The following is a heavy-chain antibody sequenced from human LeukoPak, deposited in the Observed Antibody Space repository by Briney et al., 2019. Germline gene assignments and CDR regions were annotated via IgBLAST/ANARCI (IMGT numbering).Heavy chain of an antibody. V-gene: IGHV3-74*01. CDR1: GFTFSDYW. D-gene: IGHD3-22*01. Sequence: GGSLRLSCAASGFTFSDYWMHWVRQAPGKGLEWVSHINSDGRDTNYADSVKGRFTISRDNANNMVYLHMNGLRAEDTAVYYCAKVAIVVVIYGVFDIWGQGTMVTVSS. J-gene: IGHJ3*02. CDR3: AKVAIVVVIYGVFDI. CDR2: INSDGRDT.